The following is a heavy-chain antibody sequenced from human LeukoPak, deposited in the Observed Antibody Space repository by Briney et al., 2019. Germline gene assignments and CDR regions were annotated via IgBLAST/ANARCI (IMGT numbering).Heavy chain of an antibody. J-gene: IGHJ6*02. Sequence: SETLSLTCAVYGGSFSGYYWSWIRQPPGKGLEWIGEINHSGSTNCNPSLKSRVTISVDTSKNQFSLKLSSVTAADTAVYYCARGRPPPGRFLPRYYYYGMDVWGQGTTVTVSS. V-gene: IGHV4-34*01. CDR3: ARGRPPPGRFLPRYYYYGMDV. CDR2: INHSGST. D-gene: IGHD3-3*01. CDR1: GGSFSGYY.